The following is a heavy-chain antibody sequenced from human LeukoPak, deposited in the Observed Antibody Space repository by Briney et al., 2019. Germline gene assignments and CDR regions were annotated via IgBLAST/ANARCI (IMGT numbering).Heavy chain of an antibody. CDR2: ISSSSDTI. J-gene: IGHJ6*02. V-gene: IGHV3-48*04. Sequence: GGSLRLSCAASGFTFSSYAMSWVRQAPGKGLEWVSYISSSSDTIYYADSVRGRFTISRDNAKNSLFLQMNGLRAEDTAVYYCARFYDYVWGTYRAGDYYYAMDVWGQGTTVTVSS. CDR1: GFTFSSYA. CDR3: ARFYDYVWGTYRAGDYYYAMDV. D-gene: IGHD3-16*02.